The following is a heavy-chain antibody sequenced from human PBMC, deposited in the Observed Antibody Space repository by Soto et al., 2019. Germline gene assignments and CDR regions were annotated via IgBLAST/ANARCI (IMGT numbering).Heavy chain of an antibody. Sequence: ERLCSACTGSGGSISSYYWSWIRQPAGKGLEWIGLIYTSGSTNYNPSLKSRVTMSVDTSKNQFYLKLSSVTAADTAVYYCTREDYYDSSGSLAYWGQGTLVTVYS. D-gene: IGHD3-22*01. CDR2: IYTSGST. CDR1: GGSISSYY. CDR3: TREDYYDSSGSLAY. V-gene: IGHV4-4*07. J-gene: IGHJ4*02.